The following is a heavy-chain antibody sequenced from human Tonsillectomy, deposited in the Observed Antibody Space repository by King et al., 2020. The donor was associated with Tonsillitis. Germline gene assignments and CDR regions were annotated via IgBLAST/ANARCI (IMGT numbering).Heavy chain of an antibody. CDR1: GLTFSDYY. Sequence: VQLVESGGGLVKPGGSLRLSCAASGLTFSDYYMNWIRQAPGKGLEWVTYISFSGNTIHYADPVNGRFTISRDNAKKSLYLQMISLRAEDTAVYYCASALRGLGVFDNWGQGILVTVSS. CDR3: ASALRGLGVFDN. D-gene: IGHD3-10*01. J-gene: IGHJ4*02. CDR2: ISFSGNTI. V-gene: IGHV3-11*01.